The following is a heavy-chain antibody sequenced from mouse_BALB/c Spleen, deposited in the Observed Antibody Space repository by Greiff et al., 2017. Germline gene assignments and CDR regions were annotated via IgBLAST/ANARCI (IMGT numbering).Heavy chain of an antibody. V-gene: IGHV3-6*02. CDR1: GYSITSGYY. Sequence: EVKLMESGPGLVKPSQSLSLTCSVTGYSITSGYYWNWIRQFPGNKLEWMGYISYDGSNNYNPSLKNRISITRDTSKNQFFLKLNSVTTEDTATYYCARALSRSYYYAMDYWGQGTSVTVSS. CDR2: ISYDGSN. J-gene: IGHJ4*01. CDR3: ARALSRSYYYAMDY.